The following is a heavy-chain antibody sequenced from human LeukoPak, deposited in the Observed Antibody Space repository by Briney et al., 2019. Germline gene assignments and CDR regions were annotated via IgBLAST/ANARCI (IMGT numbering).Heavy chain of an antibody. V-gene: IGHV3-30*03. D-gene: IGHD1-26*01. CDR2: ISYDGSNK. CDR1: GFTFSSHG. CDR3: ARGQRELRRYYFDY. Sequence: PGGSLRLSCGASGFTFSSHGMHWVRQAPGKGLEWVAVISYDGSNKYYADSVKGRFTISRDNSKNTLYLQMNSLRAEDTAVYYCARGQRELRRYYFDYWGQGTLVTVSS. J-gene: IGHJ4*02.